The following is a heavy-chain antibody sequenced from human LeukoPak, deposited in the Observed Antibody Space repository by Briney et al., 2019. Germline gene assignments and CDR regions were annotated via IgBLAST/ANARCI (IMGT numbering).Heavy chain of an antibody. Sequence: GGSLRLSCAASGFTFSSYSMNWVRQAPGKGLEWVSYISSSSSTIYYADSVKGRFTISRDNAKNSLYLQMNSLRAEDTAVYYCASLPVPAAIPYYFDYWGQGTLVTVSS. V-gene: IGHV3-48*04. J-gene: IGHJ4*02. CDR3: ASLPVPAAIPYYFDY. D-gene: IGHD2-2*02. CDR1: GFTFSSYS. CDR2: ISSSSSTI.